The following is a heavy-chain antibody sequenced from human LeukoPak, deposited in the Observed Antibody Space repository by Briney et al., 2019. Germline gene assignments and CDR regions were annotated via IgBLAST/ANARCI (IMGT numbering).Heavy chain of an antibody. D-gene: IGHD2-15*01. CDR3: AKHLGGSRYSGCDY. Sequence: GGSLRLSCAASGLTFSTYAMSWVRQAPGKGLEWVSGISGSGGSTYYADSVKGRFTISRDDSKNTLYLQMNSLRAEDTAIYYCAKHLGGSRYSGCDYWRQGTLVTVSS. CDR2: ISGSGGST. V-gene: IGHV3-23*01. CDR1: GLTFSTYA. J-gene: IGHJ4*02.